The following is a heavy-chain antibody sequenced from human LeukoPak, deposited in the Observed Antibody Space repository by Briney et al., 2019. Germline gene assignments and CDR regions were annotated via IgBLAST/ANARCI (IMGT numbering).Heavy chain of an antibody. CDR2: IIGSGGST. V-gene: IGHV3-23*01. CDR1: GFTFSSHA. Sequence: GGSLRLSCAASGFTFSSHATSWVRQAPGKGLEWVSVIIGSGGSTDYADSVKGRFTISRDNSMNTLYLQMNSLRDEDTAVYYCAQAWRWLQLNYWGQGTLVTVSS. D-gene: IGHD5-24*01. J-gene: IGHJ4*02. CDR3: AQAWRWLQLNY.